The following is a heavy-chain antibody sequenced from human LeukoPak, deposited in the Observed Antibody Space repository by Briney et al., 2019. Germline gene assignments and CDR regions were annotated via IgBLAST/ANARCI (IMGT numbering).Heavy chain of an antibody. Sequence: SGGSLRLSCAASGFTFDDYAMHWVRQAPGKGLEWVSDISGNGGSTYYADSVKGRFTISRDNSKKTLYLQINSLRAEDTAVYYCAKENVVILTVTNWFDLWGQGTLVTVSS. D-gene: IGHD2/OR15-2a*01. CDR1: GFTFDDYA. J-gene: IGHJ5*02. CDR3: AKENVVILTVTNWFDL. V-gene: IGHV3-23*01. CDR2: ISGNGGST.